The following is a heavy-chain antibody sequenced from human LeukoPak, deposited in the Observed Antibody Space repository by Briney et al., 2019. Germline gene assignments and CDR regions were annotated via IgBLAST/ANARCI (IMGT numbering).Heavy chain of an antibody. CDR2: NRFDGGDT. Sequence: QPGGSLRLSCAASGFTFNNYWMHWVRQAPGMGLVWVSSNRFDGGDTAYADSAKGRFTISRANAKNTMFLQMNNLRAEGTAVYYCAKEIDGFDVWGQGTLVTVSS. J-gene: IGHJ3*01. CDR3: AKEIDGFDV. CDR1: GFTFNNYW. V-gene: IGHV3-74*01.